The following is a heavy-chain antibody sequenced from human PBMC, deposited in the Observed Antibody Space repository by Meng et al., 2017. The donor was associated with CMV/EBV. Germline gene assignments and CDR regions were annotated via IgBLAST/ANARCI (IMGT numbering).Heavy chain of an antibody. Sequence: GESLKISCAASGFTFRTYNMNWVRQAPGKGLEWVSSITSSSDYVRYAGSVKGRFTISRDNAKNALYLQMNNVRAEDTAVYYCARVGLRVTFVGFSFDFWGLGTLVTVSS. D-gene: IGHD3/OR15-3a*01. CDR2: ITSSSDYV. V-gene: IGHV3-21*01. CDR3: ARVGLRVTFVGFSFDF. J-gene: IGHJ4*02. CDR1: GFTFRTYN.